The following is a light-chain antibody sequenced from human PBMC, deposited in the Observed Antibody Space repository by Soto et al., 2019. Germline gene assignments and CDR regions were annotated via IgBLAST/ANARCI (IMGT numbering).Light chain of an antibody. CDR2: AAS. CDR3: QQSYSPPTT. CDR1: QNIGSH. V-gene: IGKV1-39*01. Sequence: DIHMTHSPSSLSASVGXRXTXXXXASQNIGSHLNWYQQKPGKAPNLLIYAASSLQSGVPSRFSGSRSGTDFTLTISSLQPEDFATYYCQQSYSPPTTFAQGTRLEIK. J-gene: IGKJ5*01.